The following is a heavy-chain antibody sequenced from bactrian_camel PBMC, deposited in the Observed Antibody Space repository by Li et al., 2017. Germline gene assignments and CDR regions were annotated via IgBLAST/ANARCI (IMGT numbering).Heavy chain of an antibody. CDR2: IDSGGGS. Sequence: VQLVESGGGSVQTGESLRLSCAASGFTFSTTSMFWVRQAPGKGLEYVTAIDSGGGSYYPDSVKGRFSISRDNAKNSVYLQMNSLKPEDTAVYYCVKDDWGWSFGSWGQGTQVTVS. J-gene: IGHJ6*01. CDR1: GFTFSTTS. D-gene: IGHD5*01. V-gene: IGHV3S40*01. CDR3: VKDDWGWSFGS.